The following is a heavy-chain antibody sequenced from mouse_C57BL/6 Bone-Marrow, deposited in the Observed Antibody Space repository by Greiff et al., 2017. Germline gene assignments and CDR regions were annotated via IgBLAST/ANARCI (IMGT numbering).Heavy chain of an antibody. Sequence: QVQLQQSGAELVRPGTSVKMSCKASGYTFTNYWIGWAKQRPGHGLEWIGDIYPGGGYTNYNEKFKGKATLTADKSSSTAYMQFSSLTSEDTAIYYCARSGYPVPFDYWGQGTTLTVSS. J-gene: IGHJ2*01. CDR2: IYPGGGYT. V-gene: IGHV1-63*01. D-gene: IGHD1-2*01. CDR3: ARSGYPVPFDY. CDR1: GYTFTNYW.